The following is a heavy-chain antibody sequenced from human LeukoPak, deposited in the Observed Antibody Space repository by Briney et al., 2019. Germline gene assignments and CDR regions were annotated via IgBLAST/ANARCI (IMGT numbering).Heavy chain of an antibody. CDR2: INPNSGGT. CDR1: GYTFTSYD. J-gene: IGHJ4*02. V-gene: IGHV1-2*02. Sequence: ASVKVSCKASGYTFTSYDINWVRQAPGQGLEWMGWINPNSGGTNYAQKFQGRVTMTRDTSISTAYMELSRLRSDDTAVYYCASAIVVVPAAISDYWGQGTLVTVSS. CDR3: ASAIVVVPAAISDY. D-gene: IGHD2-2*02.